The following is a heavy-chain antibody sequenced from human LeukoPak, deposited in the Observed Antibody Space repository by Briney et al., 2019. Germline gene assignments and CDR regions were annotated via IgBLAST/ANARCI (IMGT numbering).Heavy chain of an antibody. Sequence: PSETLSLTCTVSGGSISSYYWSWIRQPPGKGLEWIGYIYTSGSTNYNPSLKSRVTMSVDTSKNQFSLKLSSVTAADTAVYYCARELITMRMRGFDIWGQGTMVTVSS. D-gene: IGHD3-22*01. CDR3: ARELITMRMRGFDI. J-gene: IGHJ3*02. CDR2: IYTSGST. CDR1: GGSISSYY. V-gene: IGHV4-4*08.